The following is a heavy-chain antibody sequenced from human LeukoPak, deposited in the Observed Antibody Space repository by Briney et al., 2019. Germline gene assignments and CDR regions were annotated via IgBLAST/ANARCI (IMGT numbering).Heavy chain of an antibody. CDR1: GFAFSTYT. J-gene: IGHJ4*02. CDR3: ATSPHYSSAWLVVDF. D-gene: IGHD6-19*01. CDR2: ISSSRSDI. V-gene: IGHV3-21*01. Sequence: GGSLRLSCAASGFAFSTYTMNWVRQAPGKGLEWVSSISSSRSDIYYADSLKDRFTISRDNAKNSLYLQMNSLRVEDTAVYYCATSPHYSSAWLVVDFWGQGTLVTVSS.